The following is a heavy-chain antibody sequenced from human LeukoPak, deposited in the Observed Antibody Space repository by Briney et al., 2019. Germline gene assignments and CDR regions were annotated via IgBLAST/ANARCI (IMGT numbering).Heavy chain of an antibody. CDR3: ATDWARAWLGTYYYYGMDV. D-gene: IGHD6-19*01. CDR2: ISAYNGNT. V-gene: IGHV1-18*01. CDR1: GYTFTSYG. Sequence: AASVKVSCKASGYTFTSYGISWVRQAPGQGLERMGWISAYNGNTNYAQKLQGRVTMTTDTSTSTAYMELRSLRSDDTAVYYCATDWARAWLGTYYYYGMDVWGQGTTVTVSS. J-gene: IGHJ6*02.